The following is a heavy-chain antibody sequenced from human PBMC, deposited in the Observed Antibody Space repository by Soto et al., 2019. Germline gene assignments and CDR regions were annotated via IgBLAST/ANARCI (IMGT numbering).Heavy chain of an antibody. J-gene: IGHJ4*02. CDR1: GYRFASYD. CDR2: INPYNDNT. V-gene: IGHV1-18*01. Sequence: ASVKVSCKASGYRFASYDITWVRQAPGQGLEWMGRINPYNDNTHYAQTLQDRVTLTPDTSTTTAYMELRSLRSDDTAVYYCATKFSLTGRVFWGQGTLVTVSS. CDR3: ATKFSLTGRVF. D-gene: IGHD3-10*01.